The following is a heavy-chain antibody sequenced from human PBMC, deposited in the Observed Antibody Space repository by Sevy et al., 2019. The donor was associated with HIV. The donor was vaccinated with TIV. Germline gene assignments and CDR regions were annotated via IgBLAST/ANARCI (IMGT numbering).Heavy chain of an antibody. D-gene: IGHD3-16*01. V-gene: IGHV3-74*01. J-gene: IGHJ3*02. Sequence: GGSLRLSCAASGFTFSSHWMQWVRQAPGKGLVWVSRLNYDGSYTNYADSVKGRFTISRDSAKSTLYLQMNSLRAEDTALYYCARSKVGVGDAFDIWGQGTMVTVSS. CDR3: ARSKVGVGDAFDI. CDR2: LNYDGSYT. CDR1: GFTFSSHW.